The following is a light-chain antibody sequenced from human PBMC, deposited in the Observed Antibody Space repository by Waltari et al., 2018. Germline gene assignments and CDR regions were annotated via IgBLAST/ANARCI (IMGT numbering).Light chain of an antibody. Sequence: LFTQSPATLSLSPGERATLSCRASQSVGSYLTWYQHKPGQAPRLLIYDASNRATGIPDRFSGSGSGIDFTLTISSLETEDFATYYCQERSNWPPGIFTFGPGTKVNIK. J-gene: IGKJ3*01. CDR1: QSVGSY. V-gene: IGKV3-11*01. CDR2: DAS. CDR3: QERSNWPPGIFT.